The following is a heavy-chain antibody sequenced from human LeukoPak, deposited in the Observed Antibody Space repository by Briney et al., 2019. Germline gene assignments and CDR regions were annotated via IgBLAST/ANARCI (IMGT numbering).Heavy chain of an antibody. CDR3: ARVRGYKIKGSWFDP. CDR1: GGSISSSSYY. Sequence: SETLSHTCTVSGGSISSSSYYWGWIRQPPGKGLEWIGNLYYSGSTNYNPSLKSRVTISVDTSKNQFSLKLSSVTAADTAVYYCARVRGYKIKGSWFDPWGQGTLVTVSS. CDR2: LYYSGST. V-gene: IGHV4-39*07. J-gene: IGHJ5*02. D-gene: IGHD5-24*01.